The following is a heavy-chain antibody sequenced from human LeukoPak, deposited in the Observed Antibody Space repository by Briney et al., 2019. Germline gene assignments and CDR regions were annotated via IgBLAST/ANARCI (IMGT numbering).Heavy chain of an antibody. Sequence: SQTLSLTCTVSGGSISSGSYYWSWIRQPAGKGLEWIGRIYTSGSTNYNPSLKSRVPISVDTSKNQFYLKLSSVTAADTAVYYCARAPLGSPAWFDPWGQGTLVTVSS. V-gene: IGHV4-61*02. D-gene: IGHD1-26*01. CDR2: IYTSGST. CDR3: ARAPLGSPAWFDP. CDR1: GGSISSGSYY. J-gene: IGHJ5*02.